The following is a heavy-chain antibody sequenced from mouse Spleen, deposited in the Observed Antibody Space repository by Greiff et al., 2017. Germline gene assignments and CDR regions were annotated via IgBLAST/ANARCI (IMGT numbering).Heavy chain of an antibody. V-gene: IGHV5-17*01. Sequence: EVHLVESGGGLVKPGGSLKLSCAASGFTFSDYGMHWVRQAPEKGLEWVAYISSGSSTIYYADTVKGRFTISRDNAKNTLFLQMTSLRSEDTAMYYCASYGNYPAWFAYWGQGTTLTVSS. CDR2: ISSGSSTI. CDR1: GFTFSDYG. J-gene: IGHJ2*01. D-gene: IGHD2-1*01. CDR3: ASYGNYPAWFAY.